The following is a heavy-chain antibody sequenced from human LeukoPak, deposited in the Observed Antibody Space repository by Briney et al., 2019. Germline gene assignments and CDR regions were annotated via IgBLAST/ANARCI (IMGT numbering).Heavy chain of an antibody. CDR1: GFTFSSYS. J-gene: IGHJ4*02. CDR3: ARGVEVAVPFDY. CDR2: ISSSSSYI. D-gene: IGHD6-19*01. Sequence: GSLRLSCAASGFTFSSYSMNWVRQAPGKGLEWVSSISSSSSYIYYADSVKGRFTISRDNAKNSLYLQMNSLRAEDTAVYYCARGVEVAVPFDYWGQGTLVTVSS. V-gene: IGHV3-21*01.